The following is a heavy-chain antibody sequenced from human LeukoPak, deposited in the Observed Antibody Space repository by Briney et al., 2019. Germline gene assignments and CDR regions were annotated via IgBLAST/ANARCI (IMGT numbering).Heavy chain of an antibody. CDR1: GFNFSNYG. V-gene: IGHV3-30*02. D-gene: IGHD3-10*01. Sequence: GGSLRLSCAASGFNFSNYGMHWVRQAPGKGLEWVALISFDGNQKYYADSVKGRFTISRDNSKSTVYLQMNSLRVEDAAVYYCSKDLTSDFGGDLDPWGQGTLVTVSS. J-gene: IGHJ5*02. CDR2: ISFDGNQK. CDR3: SKDLTSDFGGDLDP.